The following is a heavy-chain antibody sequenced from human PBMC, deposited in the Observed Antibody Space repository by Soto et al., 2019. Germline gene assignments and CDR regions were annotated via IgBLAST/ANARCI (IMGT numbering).Heavy chain of an antibody. J-gene: IGHJ4*02. CDR3: ARALYGDNVDY. D-gene: IGHD4-17*01. CDR1: GYTFTSYD. Sequence: ASVKVSCQASGYTFTSYDINWVRQATGQGLEWMGWMNPNSGNTGEAQKFQGRVTRSRNSSVSTAYMELSSLRSEYTAVYYCARALYGDNVDYWGQGTLVTVSA. CDR2: MNPNSGNT. V-gene: IGHV1-8*01.